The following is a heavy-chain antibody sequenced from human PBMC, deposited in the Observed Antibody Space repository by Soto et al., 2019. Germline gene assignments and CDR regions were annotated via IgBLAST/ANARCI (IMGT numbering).Heavy chain of an antibody. CDR2: ISGSGGST. CDR1: GFTFSNYA. D-gene: IGHD5-12*01. V-gene: IGHV3-23*01. J-gene: IGHJ4*01. CDR3: ANGPLGSGYDLDY. Sequence: EVQLLDSGGGLVQPGGSLRLSCAASGFTFSNYAMNWVRQAPGKGLDWVSAISGSGGSTYYADSVKGRFTISRENSKNTPNLQMSTQGADDTAVYYCANGPLGSGYDLDYWGHGTLVTV.